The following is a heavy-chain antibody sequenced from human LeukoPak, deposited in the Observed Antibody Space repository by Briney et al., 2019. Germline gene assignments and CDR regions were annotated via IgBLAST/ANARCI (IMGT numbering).Heavy chain of an antibody. CDR3: ARGNGIAAAGPLEYFQH. CDR1: GYTFTSYG. CDR2: ISAYNGNT. D-gene: IGHD6-13*01. J-gene: IGHJ1*01. V-gene: IGHV1-18*01. Sequence: ASVKVSCKASGYTFTSYGISWVRQAPGQGLEWMGWISAYNGNTNYAQKLQGRVTMTTDTSTSTAYMELRSLRSDDTAVYYCARGNGIAAAGPLEYFQHWGQGTLVTASS.